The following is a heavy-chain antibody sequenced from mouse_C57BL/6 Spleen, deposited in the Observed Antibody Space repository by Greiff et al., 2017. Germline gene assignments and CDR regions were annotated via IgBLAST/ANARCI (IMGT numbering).Heavy chain of an antibody. J-gene: IGHJ4*01. D-gene: IGHD2-3*01. Sequence: QVQLQQPGAELVKPGASVKLSCKASGYTFTSYWMHWVKQRPGQGLEWIGMIHPNSGSTNYNEKFKSKATLTVDKSSSTAYMQLSSLTSEDSAVYYCAREGGYYPYYYAMDYWGQGTSVTVSS. CDR2: IHPNSGST. CDR3: AREGGYYPYYYAMDY. V-gene: IGHV1-64*01. CDR1: GYTFTSYW.